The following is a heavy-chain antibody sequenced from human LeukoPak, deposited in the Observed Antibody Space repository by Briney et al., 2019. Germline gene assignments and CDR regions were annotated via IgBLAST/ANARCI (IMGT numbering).Heavy chain of an antibody. CDR2: IKQDGSEK. J-gene: IGHJ4*02. Sequence: GGSLRLSCVASGFTFSGYWMNWVRQSPGKGLEWVANIKQDGSEKYYVDSVKGRFTISRDNARSSLYLQMNSLRAEDTGLYYCARDPSRRYTYGYGDSWGQDTLHSLSS. D-gene: IGHD5-18*01. CDR3: ARDPSRRYTYGYGDS. CDR1: GFTFSGYW. V-gene: IGHV3-7*01.